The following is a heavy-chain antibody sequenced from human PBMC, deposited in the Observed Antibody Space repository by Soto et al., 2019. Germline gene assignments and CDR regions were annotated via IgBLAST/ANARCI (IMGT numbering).Heavy chain of an antibody. CDR3: AKSLLFYSGSDGDS. Sequence: QVQLVESGGGMVQPGTSLRLSCAASGFSFSGYGMHWVRQAPGKGLEWVAIISYDGGNEYYADSVKGRFTISRDNSKNTVFLQMNSMRSEDTAVYYCAKSLLFYSGSDGDSWGQGNLVTVST. CDR1: GFSFSGYG. J-gene: IGHJ4*02. V-gene: IGHV3-30*18. CDR2: ISYDGGNE. D-gene: IGHD1-26*01.